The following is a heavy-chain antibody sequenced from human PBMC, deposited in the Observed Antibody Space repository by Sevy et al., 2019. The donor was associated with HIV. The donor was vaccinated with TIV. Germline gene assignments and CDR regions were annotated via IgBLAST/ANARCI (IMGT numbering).Heavy chain of an antibody. D-gene: IGHD3-22*01. Sequence: ASVKVSCKASGGTFSSYAISWVRQAPGQGLEWMGGIIPIFGTSNYAQKFQGRVTITADESTRTAFMELSSLRSEYTAVYYRANSSGYSSQAHMYVCGQGTTVTVS. CDR2: IIPIFGTS. CDR3: ANSSGYSSQAHMYV. CDR1: GGTFSSYA. J-gene: IGHJ6*02. V-gene: IGHV1-69*13.